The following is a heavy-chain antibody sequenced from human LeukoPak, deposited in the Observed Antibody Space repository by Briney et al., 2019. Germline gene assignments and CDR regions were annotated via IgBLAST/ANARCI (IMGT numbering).Heavy chain of an antibody. CDR3: ASDKGIAVAGTGWFDP. D-gene: IGHD6-19*01. V-gene: IGHV3-7*01. CDR2: IKQDGSEK. CDR1: GFTFSSYW. Sequence: GGSLRLSCAASGFTFSSYWMSWVRQAPGKGLEWVANIKQDGSEKYYVDSVKGRFTISRDNAKNSLYLQMNSLRAEDTAVYYCASDKGIAVAGTGWFDPWGQGTLVTVSS. J-gene: IGHJ5*02.